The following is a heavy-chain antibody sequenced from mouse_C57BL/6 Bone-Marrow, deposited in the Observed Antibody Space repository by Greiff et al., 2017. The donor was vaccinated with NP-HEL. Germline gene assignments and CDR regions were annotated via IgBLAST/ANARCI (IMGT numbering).Heavy chain of an antibody. J-gene: IGHJ1*03. V-gene: IGHV1-9*01. CDR2: ILPGSGST. D-gene: IGHD1-1*01. CDR1: GYTFTGYW. Sequence: VKLMESGAELMKPGASVKLSCKATGYTFTGYWIEWVKQRPGHGLEWIGEILPGSGSTNYNEKFKGKATFTADTSSNTAYMQLSSLTTEDSAIYYCAREGVYYYGLYWYFDVWGTGTTVTVSS. CDR3: AREGVYYYGLYWYFDV.